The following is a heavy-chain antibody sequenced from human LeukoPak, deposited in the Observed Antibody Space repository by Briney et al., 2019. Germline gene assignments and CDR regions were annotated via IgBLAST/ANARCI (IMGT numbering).Heavy chain of an antibody. CDR2: IYTSGST. D-gene: IGHD5-24*01. V-gene: IGHV4-61*02. CDR1: GGSISSGSYY. J-gene: IGHJ4*02. Sequence: PSETLSLTCTVSGGSISSGSYYWSWIRQPAGKGLEWIGRIYTSGSTNYNPSLKSRVTISVDTSKNQFSLKLSSVTAADTAVYYCARDGGDGYTSYDTGFDYWVQGTLVTVSS. CDR3: ARDGGDGYTSYDTGFDY.